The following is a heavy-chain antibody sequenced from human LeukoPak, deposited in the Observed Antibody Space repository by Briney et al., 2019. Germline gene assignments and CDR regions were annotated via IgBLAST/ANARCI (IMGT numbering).Heavy chain of an antibody. D-gene: IGHD2-15*01. V-gene: IGHV3-33*01. J-gene: IGHJ3*02. CDR3: VGSSGGSSYAFDI. CDR1: GFTFDTYG. Sequence: PGGSLRLSCAASGFTFDTYGMHWVRQAPGKGLEWVALISYDAITKYYADSVKGRFTIASENSKNTLYLQMNSLRAEDTAVYYCVGSSGGSSYAFDIWGQGTMVTVSS. CDR2: ISYDAITK.